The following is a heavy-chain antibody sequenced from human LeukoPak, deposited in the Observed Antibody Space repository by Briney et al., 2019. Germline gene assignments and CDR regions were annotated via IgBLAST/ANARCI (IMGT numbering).Heavy chain of an antibody. V-gene: IGHV3-15*01. CDR3: TTKSTSPRKESGYEQNDAFDI. J-gene: IGHJ3*02. D-gene: IGHD5-12*01. CDR2: IKSKTDGGTT. CDR1: GFTFSNAW. Sequence: PGGSLRLSCAASGFTFSNAWMSWVRQAPGKGLEWVGRIKSKTDGGTTDYAAPVKGRFTISRDDSKNTLYLQMNSLKTEDTAVYYCTTKSTSPRKESGYEQNDAFDIWGQGTMVTVSS.